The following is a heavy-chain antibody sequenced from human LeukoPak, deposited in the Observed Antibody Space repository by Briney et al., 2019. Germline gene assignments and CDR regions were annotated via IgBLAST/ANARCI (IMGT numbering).Heavy chain of an antibody. J-gene: IGHJ4*02. CDR1: GYSFTSYW. Sequence: GESLKIYCKGSGYSFTSYWIGWVRQMPGKGLEWMGIIYPGDSDTRYSPSFQGQVTISADKSISTAYLQWSSLKASDTAMYYCARQTRDDILTGYRDYWGQGTLVTVSS. D-gene: IGHD3-9*01. CDR2: IYPGDSDT. V-gene: IGHV5-51*01. CDR3: ARQTRDDILTGYRDY.